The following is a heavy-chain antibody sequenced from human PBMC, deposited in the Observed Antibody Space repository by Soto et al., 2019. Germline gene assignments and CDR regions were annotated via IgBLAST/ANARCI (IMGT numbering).Heavy chain of an antibody. V-gene: IGHV1-8*01. CDR2: MNPNSGNT. Sequence: QVQLVQSGAEVKKPGASVKVSCKASGYTFTSYDINWVRQATGQGLEWMGWMNPNSGNTAYAQKFQGRVTMARNTSISTAYMELSSLRSEDTAVYYCARERGALCSGSRCYWFDPWGQGTVVTVSS. D-gene: IGHD2-15*01. CDR3: ARERGALCSGSRCYWFDP. CDR1: GYTFTSYD. J-gene: IGHJ5*02.